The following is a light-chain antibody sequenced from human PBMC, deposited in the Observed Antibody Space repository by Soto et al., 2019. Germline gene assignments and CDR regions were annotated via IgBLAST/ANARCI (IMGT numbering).Light chain of an antibody. Sequence: EIVLTQSPGTLSVSPGERATLSCRASQSVSSSYLAWYQQKPGLAPRLLIYGTSSRATGIPDRFSGSGSGTDFTLSISRLEPEDFAVCFCQQYGTSPLTFGGGTKVEIK. J-gene: IGKJ4*01. CDR3: QQYGTSPLT. CDR2: GTS. V-gene: IGKV3-20*01. CDR1: QSVSSSY.